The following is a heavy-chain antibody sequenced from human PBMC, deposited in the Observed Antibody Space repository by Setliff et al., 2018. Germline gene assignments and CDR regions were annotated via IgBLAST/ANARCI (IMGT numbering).Heavy chain of an antibody. D-gene: IGHD2-21*01. J-gene: IGHJ6*02. CDR3: AREFVVISFVKNIHHHYGRDV. V-gene: IGHV4-61*02. CDR2: IYTTGTT. Sequence: SETLSLTCTVSGGSLSSGSNYWGWFRQPAGKGLEWIGRIYTTGTTNYSPSLTGRVTISADTSKNQISLKLSSVSAADTAVYYCAREFVVISFVKNIHHHYGRDVWGQGTTVTVS. CDR1: GGSLSSGSNY.